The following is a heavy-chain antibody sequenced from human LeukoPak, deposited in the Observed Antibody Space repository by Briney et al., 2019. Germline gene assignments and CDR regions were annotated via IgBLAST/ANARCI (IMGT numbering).Heavy chain of an antibody. CDR3: ARVDRLYDRTYPAGYDI. D-gene: IGHD3-22*01. V-gene: IGHV1-2*02. Sequence: ASVKVSCKPSGYKYSDYYIHWVRHAPGQGLEWMGWINPHSGGTRYAPKFQGRVTMSSDTSTNTAYMELRSLRSDDTAVFYCARVDRLYDRTYPAGYDIWGQGTRVTVSS. CDR1: GYKYSDYY. CDR2: INPHSGGT. J-gene: IGHJ3*02.